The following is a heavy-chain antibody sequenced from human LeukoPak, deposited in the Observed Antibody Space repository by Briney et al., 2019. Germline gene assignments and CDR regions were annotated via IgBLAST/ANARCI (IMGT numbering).Heavy chain of an antibody. V-gene: IGHV4-34*01. J-gene: IGHJ3*02. CDR3: ARYRWSDAFDI. D-gene: IGHD2-8*02. Sequence: SETLSLTCAVYGGSFSGYYWSWIRQPPGKGLEWIGEINHSGSTNYNPSLKSRVTISVDTPKNQFSLKLSSVTAADTAVYYCARYRWSDAFDIWGQGTMVTVSS. CDR1: GGSFSGYY. CDR2: INHSGST.